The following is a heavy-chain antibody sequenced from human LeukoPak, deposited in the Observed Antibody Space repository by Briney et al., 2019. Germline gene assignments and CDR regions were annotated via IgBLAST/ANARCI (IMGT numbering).Heavy chain of an antibody. V-gene: IGHV5-51*01. J-gene: IGHJ4*02. Sequence: GESLKISCKGSGYIFTSYWIGLVRQMPGKGLELVGIIYPGDSDTRYSPSFQGQVTISADKSISTAYLQWSSLKASDTAMYYCARLTESSGSSSFDYWGQGTLVTVSS. CDR2: IYPGDSDT. D-gene: IGHD3-10*01. CDR1: GYIFTSYW. CDR3: ARLTESSGSSSFDY.